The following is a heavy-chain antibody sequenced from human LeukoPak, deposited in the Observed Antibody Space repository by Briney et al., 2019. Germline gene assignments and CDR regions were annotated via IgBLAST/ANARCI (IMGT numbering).Heavy chain of an antibody. J-gene: IGHJ4*02. V-gene: IGHV3-7*01. CDR3: ARDRNDYVWGSYRYDY. D-gene: IGHD3-16*02. CDR1: GFTFSSYW. CDR2: IKQDGSEK. Sequence: GGSLRLSCAASGFTFSSYWMSWVRQAPGKGLEWVANIKQDGSEKYYVDSVKGRFTISRDNAKNSLYLQMNSLRAEDTAVYYCARDRNDYVWGSYRYDYWGQGTLVTVSS.